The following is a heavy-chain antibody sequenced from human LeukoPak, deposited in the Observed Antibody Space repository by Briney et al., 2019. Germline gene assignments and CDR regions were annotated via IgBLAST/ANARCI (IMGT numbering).Heavy chain of an antibody. CDR1: GFAFSSYT. Sequence: GGSLRLSCAASGFAFSSYTMNWVRQAPGKGLARVSGISGSGDSTYYADSVKGRFTVSRDNSKNTLYLQLNSLRAEDTAVYYCARDSSTSNYYYGMDVWGQGTTVTVSS. CDR3: ARDSSTSNYYYGMDV. V-gene: IGHV3-23*01. J-gene: IGHJ6*02. CDR2: ISGSGDST. D-gene: IGHD6-13*01.